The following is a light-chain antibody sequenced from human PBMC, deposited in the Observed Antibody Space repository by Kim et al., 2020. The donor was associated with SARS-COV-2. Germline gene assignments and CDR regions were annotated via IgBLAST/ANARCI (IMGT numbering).Light chain of an antibody. CDR3: NSSQDSSKNNWV. CDR1: SIRTYY. V-gene: IGLV3-19*01. J-gene: IGLJ3*02. CDR2: DKN. Sequence: LGQTVRSTWQGDSIRTYYAGWYQQKPGQAPLHLIYDKNIRRPGMPDRCSGSTSGNTAALTITAAQAEDEAAYYCNSSQDSSKNNWVFGGGTQLTVL.